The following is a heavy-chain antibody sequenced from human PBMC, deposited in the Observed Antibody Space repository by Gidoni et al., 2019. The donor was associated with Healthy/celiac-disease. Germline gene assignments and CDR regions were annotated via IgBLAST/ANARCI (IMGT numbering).Heavy chain of an antibody. CDR3: ARRAHMITFGGVIAYYFDY. V-gene: IGHV4-34*01. Sequence: QVQLQQWGAGLLKPSETLSLTCAVYAGSFSGYYWSWIRQPPGKGLEWIGEINHSGSTNYHPSLKSRVTISVDTCKNQFSLKLSAVTAADTAGYYCARRAHMITFGGVIAYYFDYWGQGTLVTVSS. J-gene: IGHJ4*02. CDR2: INHSGST. D-gene: IGHD3-16*02. CDR1: AGSFSGYY.